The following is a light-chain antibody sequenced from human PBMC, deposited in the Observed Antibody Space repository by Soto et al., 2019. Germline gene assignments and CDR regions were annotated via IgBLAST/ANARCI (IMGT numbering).Light chain of an antibody. CDR3: QQYNNWPRT. V-gene: IGKV3-15*01. CDR1: QSVSSN. Sequence: EIGLTQSPGTLSLSPGERATLSCRASQSVSSNYLAWYKQKPGQAPRLLIYGASTRATGIPARFSGSGSGTEFTLTISSLKSEDFEVYYCQQYNNWPRTFGQGTNVDIK. CDR2: GAS. J-gene: IGKJ1*01.